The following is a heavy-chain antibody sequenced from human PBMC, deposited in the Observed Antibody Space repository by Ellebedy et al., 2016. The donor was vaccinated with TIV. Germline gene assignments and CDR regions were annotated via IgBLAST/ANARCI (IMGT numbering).Heavy chain of an antibody. J-gene: IGHJ4*02. CDR1: GYTFTDYS. CDR2: IKLRNGAT. CDR3: AKSSGSGHDL. D-gene: IGHD5-12*01. V-gene: IGHV1-2*02. Sequence: ASVKVSXXASGYTFTDYSMNWVRQAPGQGLEWMGWIKLRNGATHYAQKFRDRVTMTSDASITTAFMELSRLRSDDTAVYYCAKSSGSGHDLWGQGTLVTVSS.